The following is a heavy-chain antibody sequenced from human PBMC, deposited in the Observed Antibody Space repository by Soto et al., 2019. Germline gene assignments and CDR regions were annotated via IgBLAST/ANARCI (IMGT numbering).Heavy chain of an antibody. CDR1: GDSVSSNSAA. Sequence: SQTLSLTCAISGDSVSSNSAAWNWIRQSPSRGLEWLGRTYYRSKWYNDYAVSVKSRITINPDTSKNQFSLQLNSVTPEDTAVYYCARDLQCSSTSCPGHYYYYGMDVWGQGTTVTVSS. V-gene: IGHV6-1*01. J-gene: IGHJ6*02. CDR3: ARDLQCSSTSCPGHYYYYGMDV. D-gene: IGHD2-2*01. CDR2: TYYRSKWYN.